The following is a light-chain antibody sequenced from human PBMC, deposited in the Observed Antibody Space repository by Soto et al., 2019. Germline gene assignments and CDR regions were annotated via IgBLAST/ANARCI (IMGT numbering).Light chain of an antibody. J-gene: IGKJ1*01. Sequence: DIQMTQSPSTLSASVGDRVTITCRASHYDSSSLAWYQQKPGKAPKLLIYKTSRLESGVPSRFSGSASGTEFTLSISSLQPDDFATYCCQQYNTYPWTFGQGTKVEIK. CDR3: QQYNTYPWT. V-gene: IGKV1-5*03. CDR2: KTS. CDR1: HYDSSS.